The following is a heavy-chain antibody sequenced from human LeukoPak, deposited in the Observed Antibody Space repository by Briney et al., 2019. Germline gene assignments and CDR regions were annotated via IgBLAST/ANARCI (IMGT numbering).Heavy chain of an antibody. CDR2: IYYSGNT. Sequence: PSETLSLTCTVSGVSISSSNSYWGWIRQPPGKGLEWIGSIYYSGNTNYNPSLESRVTISVDTSKNQFSLKLSSVTAADTAVYYCARARIGVAAAGTREGGYYYYYMDVWGKGTTVTISS. J-gene: IGHJ6*03. D-gene: IGHD6-13*01. CDR1: GVSISSSNSY. CDR3: ARARIGVAAAGTREGGYYYYYMDV. V-gene: IGHV4-39*07.